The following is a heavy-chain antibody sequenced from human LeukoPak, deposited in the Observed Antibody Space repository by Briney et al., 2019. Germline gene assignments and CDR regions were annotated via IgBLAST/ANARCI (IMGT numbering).Heavy chain of an antibody. CDR3: ARDRYYYFYMDV. Sequence: GGSLRLSCAASGFRFSIYWMSWVRQAPGEGLEWVANIKEDGSERYYVDSVKGRFTISRDNAKNSLYLQMNSLRAEDTAVYYCARDRYYYFYMDVWGKGTTVTISS. CDR2: IKEDGSER. CDR1: GFRFSIYW. J-gene: IGHJ6*03. V-gene: IGHV3-7*01.